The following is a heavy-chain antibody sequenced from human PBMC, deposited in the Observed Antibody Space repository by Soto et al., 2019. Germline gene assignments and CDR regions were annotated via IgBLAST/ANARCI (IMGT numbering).Heavy chain of an antibody. CDR1: GESFSGYY. D-gene: IGHD5-12*01. V-gene: IGHV4-34*02. CDR3: AGNIVATISSFDY. J-gene: IGHJ4*02. Sequence: QVQLQQWGAGLLKPSETLSLTCAVYGESFSGYYWSWIRQPPGKGLEWIGEINHSGSTNYNPSLKSRVTMSVDTSKTKFSLKLSSVTAADTAMYYCAGNIVATISSFDYWGQGTLVTVSS. CDR2: INHSGST.